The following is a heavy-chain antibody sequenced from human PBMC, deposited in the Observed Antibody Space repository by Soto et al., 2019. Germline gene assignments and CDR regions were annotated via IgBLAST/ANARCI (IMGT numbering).Heavy chain of an antibody. J-gene: IGHJ4*02. Sequence: GGSLRLSCAASGFTFSSYAMSWVRQAPEKGLEWVSAISGSGGSTYYADSVKGRFTISRDNSKNTLYLQMNSLRAEDTAVYYCAKGSSSGWYSISYWGQGTLVTVSS. CDR2: ISGSGGST. CDR3: AKGSSSGWYSISY. V-gene: IGHV3-23*01. CDR1: GFTFSSYA. D-gene: IGHD6-19*01.